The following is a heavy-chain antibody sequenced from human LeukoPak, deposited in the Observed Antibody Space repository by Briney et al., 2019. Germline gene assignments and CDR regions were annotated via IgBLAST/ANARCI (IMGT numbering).Heavy chain of an antibody. J-gene: IGHJ4*02. CDR3: AKDRLPYCSGGSCYHVPLDY. D-gene: IGHD2-15*01. CDR1: GFTFSSYG. CDR2: IRYDGSNK. V-gene: IGHV3-30*02. Sequence: GGSLRLSCAASGFTFSSYGMHWVRQAPGKGLEWVAFIRYDGSNKYYADSVKGRFTISRDNSKNTLYLQMNSLRAEDTAVYYCAKDRLPYCSGGSCYHVPLDYWGQGTLVTVSS.